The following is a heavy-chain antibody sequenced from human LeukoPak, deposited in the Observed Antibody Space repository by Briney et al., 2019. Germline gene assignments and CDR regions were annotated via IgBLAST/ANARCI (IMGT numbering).Heavy chain of an antibody. CDR1: GFTFSSYA. CDR2: ISGSGGST. Sequence: GGSLRLSCAASGFTFSSYAMSWVRQAPGKGLEWVSAISGSGGSTYYADSVKGRFTISRDNAKNSLYLQMNSLGADDTAVYYCTRGSYGDYDYWGQGNLVTVSS. CDR3: TRGSYGDYDY. V-gene: IGHV3-23*01. D-gene: IGHD4-17*01. J-gene: IGHJ4*02.